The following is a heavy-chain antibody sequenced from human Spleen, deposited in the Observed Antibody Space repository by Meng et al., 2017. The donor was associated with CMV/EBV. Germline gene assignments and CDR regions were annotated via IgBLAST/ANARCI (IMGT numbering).Heavy chain of an antibody. J-gene: IGHJ4*02. CDR1: GGSISSSSYY. D-gene: IGHD1-20*01. Sequence: SETLSLTCTVSGGSISSSSYYWGWIRQPPGKGLEWIGSIYYSGSTYYNPSLKSRVTISVDTSKNQFSLKLSSVTAADTAVYYCARDLTEGYNWNYFDYWGQGTRVTVSS. V-gene: IGHV4-39*07. CDR3: ARDLTEGYNWNYFDY. CDR2: IYYSGST.